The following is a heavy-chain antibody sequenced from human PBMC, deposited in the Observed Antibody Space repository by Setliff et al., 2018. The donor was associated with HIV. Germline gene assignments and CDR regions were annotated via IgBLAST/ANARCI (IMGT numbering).Heavy chain of an antibody. CDR3: ARGAIAAAGDFDY. CDR2: LNYVGVT. D-gene: IGHD6-13*01. Sequence: SETLSLTCAVHGGSFSGSYWSWIRQPPGKGLEWIGELNYVGVTNHNPSLKSRVTISVEASKRQWSLKLNSVTAADTAVYYCARGAIAAAGDFDYWGQGTLVTVSS. CDR1: GGSFSGSY. J-gene: IGHJ4*02. V-gene: IGHV4-34*01.